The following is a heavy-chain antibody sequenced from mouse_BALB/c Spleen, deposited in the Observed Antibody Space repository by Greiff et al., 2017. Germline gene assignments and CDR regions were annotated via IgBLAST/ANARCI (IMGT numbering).Heavy chain of an antibody. J-gene: IGHJ4*01. D-gene: IGHD2-12*01. CDR1: GYSITSDYA. CDR3: ARAYYSYAMDY. V-gene: IGHV3-2*02. Sequence: EVKLQESGPGLVKPSQSLSLTCTVTGYSITSDYAWNWIRQFPGNKLEWMGYISYSGSTSYNPSLKSRISITRDTSKNQFFLQLNSVTTEDTATYYCARAYYSYAMDYWGQGTSVTVSS. CDR2: ISYSGST.